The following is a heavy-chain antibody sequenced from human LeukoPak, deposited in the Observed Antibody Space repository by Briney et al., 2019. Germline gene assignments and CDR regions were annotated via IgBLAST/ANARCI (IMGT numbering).Heavy chain of an antibody. D-gene: IGHD3-22*01. V-gene: IGHV1-46*01. Sequence: ASVKVSCKASGYTFTSYYMHWVRQAPGQGLEWMGMINPSGGSTSYAQKFQGRVTMTRDTSTSTVYMELSSLRSEDTAVYYCARGWYYDRSGYSLPYYFDYWGQGTLVTVSP. J-gene: IGHJ4*02. CDR1: GYTFTSYY. CDR2: INPSGGST. CDR3: ARGWYYDRSGYSLPYYFDY.